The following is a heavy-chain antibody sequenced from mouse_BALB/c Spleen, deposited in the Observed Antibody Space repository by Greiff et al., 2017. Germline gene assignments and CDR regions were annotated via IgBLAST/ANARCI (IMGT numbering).Heavy chain of an antibody. D-gene: IGHD2-14*01. CDR3: ARGDYRYDGWDY. V-gene: IGHV5-17*02. Sequence: EVQRVESGGGLVQPGGSRKLSCAASGFTFSSFGMHWVRQAPEKGLEWVAYISSGSSTIYYADTVKGRFTISRDNPKNTLFLQMTSLRSEDTAMYYCARGDYRYDGWDYWGQGTTLTVSS. CDR1: GFTFSSFG. J-gene: IGHJ2*01. CDR2: ISSGSSTI.